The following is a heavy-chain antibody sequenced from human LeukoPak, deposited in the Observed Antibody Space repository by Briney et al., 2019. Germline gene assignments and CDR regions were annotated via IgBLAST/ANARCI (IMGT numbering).Heavy chain of an antibody. J-gene: IGHJ4*02. Sequence: ASVTVSCKASGNTFTGYYMHWVRQAPGQGLEWMGWINTNSGGTNSAQKFQGRVTMTRDTSISTVYMELSRLRSDDTAVYYRARGAYYYDSSGHYPMFEYWGQGTLVTVSS. D-gene: IGHD3-22*01. CDR1: GNTFTGYY. V-gene: IGHV1-2*02. CDR2: INTNSGGT. CDR3: ARGAYYYDSSGHYPMFEY.